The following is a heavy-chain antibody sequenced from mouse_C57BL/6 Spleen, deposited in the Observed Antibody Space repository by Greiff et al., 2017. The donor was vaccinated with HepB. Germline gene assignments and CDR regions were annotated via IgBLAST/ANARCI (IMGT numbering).Heavy chain of an antibody. CDR2: IYPGDGDT. V-gene: IGHV1-82*01. CDR3: AIYSNYVYAMDY. J-gene: IGHJ4*01. D-gene: IGHD2-5*01. CDR1: GYAFSSSW. Sequence: QVQLKESGPELVKPGASVKISCKASGYAFSSSWMNWVKQRPGKGLEWIGRIYPGDGDTNYNGKFKGKATLTADKSSSTAYMQLSSLTSEDSAVYFCAIYSNYVYAMDYWGQGTSVTVSS.